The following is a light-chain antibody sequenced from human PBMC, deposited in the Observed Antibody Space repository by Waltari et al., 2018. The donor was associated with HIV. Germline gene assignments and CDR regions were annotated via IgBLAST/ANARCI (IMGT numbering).Light chain of an antibody. J-gene: IGLJ2*01. CDR3: QSSDNTLSGSV. Sequence: QSVLTQPPSVSGAPGQRVTLSCTGGNSNIGTHEVHWYQQFPGTAPQLLIYNTNNLPSGVPDRFSGSKSGTSASLAITGLQADDEADYYCQSSDNTLSGSVFGGGTRLTVL. CDR1: NSNIGTHE. V-gene: IGLV1-40*01. CDR2: NTN.